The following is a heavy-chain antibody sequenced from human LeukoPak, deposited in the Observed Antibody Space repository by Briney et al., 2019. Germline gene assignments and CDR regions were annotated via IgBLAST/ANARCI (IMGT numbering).Heavy chain of an antibody. CDR2: ISPTTGTT. J-gene: IGHJ4*02. CDR3: ATKTSYGDRYFDY. V-gene: IGHV3-23*01. D-gene: IGHD4-17*01. CDR1: GFTFSSYA. Sequence: GGSLRLSCAASGFTFSSYAISWIRQATGKGLEWLSAISPTTGTTFYADSVKGRFTISRDNSKNTLYLQMNSLRAEDTAIYYCATKTSYGDRYFDYWGQGTLVTVSS.